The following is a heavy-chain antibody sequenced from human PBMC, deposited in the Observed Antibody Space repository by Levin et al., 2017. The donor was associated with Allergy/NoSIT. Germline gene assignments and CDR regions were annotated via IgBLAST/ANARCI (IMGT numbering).Heavy chain of an antibody. CDR3: ARSHSLNCTGGVCYRWYFDL. D-gene: IGHD2-8*02. Sequence: SVKVSCKASGGTFSSYAISWVRQAPGQGLEWMGGIIPIFGTANYAQKFQGRVTITADKSTSTAYMELSSLRSEDTAVYYCARSHSLNCTGGVCYRWYFDLWGRGTLVTVSS. CDR1: GGTFSSYA. J-gene: IGHJ2*01. CDR2: IIPIFGTA. V-gene: IGHV1-69*06.